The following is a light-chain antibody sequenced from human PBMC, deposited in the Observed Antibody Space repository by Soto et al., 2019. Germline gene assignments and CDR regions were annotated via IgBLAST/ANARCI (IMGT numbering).Light chain of an antibody. Sequence: EIVLTQSPGTLSLSPGERATLSCRASQSVSSSYLAWYQQKPGQAPRLLIYGASSRATGIPDRFSGSGSGTDFTLTISRLEPEDFAVYFCQQRYDWPWTFGGGTKVDNK. CDR1: QSVSSSY. J-gene: IGKJ4*02. CDR3: QQRYDWPWT. V-gene: IGKV3D-20*02. CDR2: GAS.